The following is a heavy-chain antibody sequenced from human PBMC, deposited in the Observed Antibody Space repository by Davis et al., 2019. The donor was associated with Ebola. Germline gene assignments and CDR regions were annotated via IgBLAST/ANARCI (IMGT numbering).Heavy chain of an antibody. V-gene: IGHV1-3*01. CDR2: INAGNGNT. CDR1: GYTFTSYA. J-gene: IGHJ4*02. Sequence: AASVKVSCKASGYTFTSYAMQWVRQAPGQRPEWMGWINAGNGNTKYSPKFQGRVTITRDTSASTAYMELSSLRSEDTAVYYCARPHAIFGVDWGQGTLVTVSS. CDR3: ARPHAIFGVD. D-gene: IGHD3-3*01.